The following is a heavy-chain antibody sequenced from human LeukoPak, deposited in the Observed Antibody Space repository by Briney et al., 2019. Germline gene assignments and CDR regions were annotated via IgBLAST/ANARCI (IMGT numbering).Heavy chain of an antibody. CDR1: GFTFSSTG. CDR2: ISGSGGIT. V-gene: IGHV3-23*01. Sequence: GGTLRLSCAASGFTFSSTGMSWVRQAPGEGLEWVSPISGSGGITYYADSVKGRFTISRDNSKNTLYLQMNSLRVEDTAVYYCAKDRGIISDYWGQGTLVTVSS. J-gene: IGHJ4*02. D-gene: IGHD3-10*01. CDR3: AKDRGIISDY.